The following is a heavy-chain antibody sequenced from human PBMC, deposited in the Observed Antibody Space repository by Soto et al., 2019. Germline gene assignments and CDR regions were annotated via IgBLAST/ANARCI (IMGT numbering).Heavy chain of an antibody. J-gene: IGHJ4*02. CDR2: IVVGSGNT. V-gene: IGHV1-58*01. CDR3: ATHYYGSGSYFMYYFDY. D-gene: IGHD3-10*01. CDR1: GFTFTSSA. Sequence: QMQLVQSGPEVKKPGTSVKVSCKASGFTFTSSAVQWVRQARGQRLEWIGWIVVGSGNTNYAQKFQGRVTITADESTSTSYMELSSLRSEDTAVYYCATHYYGSGSYFMYYFDYWGQGTLVTVSS.